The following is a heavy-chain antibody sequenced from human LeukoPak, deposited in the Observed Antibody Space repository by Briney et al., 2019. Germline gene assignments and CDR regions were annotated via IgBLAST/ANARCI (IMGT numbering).Heavy chain of an antibody. J-gene: IGHJ4*02. CDR2: MSPDGINT. V-gene: IGHV3-30*04. Sequence: PGTSLRLSCATSGFTFRTSGVHWVRQAPGKGLEWVALMSPDGINTYYADSVKGRFTVSRDSSKDILYLQMNSLRADDTAIYYCAKDHAGSGRAFEYWGQGTLVTVSS. CDR1: GFTFRTSG. CDR3: AKDHAGSGRAFEY. D-gene: IGHD3-10*01.